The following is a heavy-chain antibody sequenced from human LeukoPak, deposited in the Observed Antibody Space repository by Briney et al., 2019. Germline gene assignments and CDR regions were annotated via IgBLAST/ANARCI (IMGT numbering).Heavy chain of an antibody. J-gene: IGHJ4*02. CDR1: GFTFSSYA. Sequence: PGGSLRLSCAASGFTFSSYAMSWVRQAPGKGLEWVSAISGSGGSTYYADSVKGRFTISRDNSKNTLYLQMNSLRAEDTAVYYCAKVSYYDILTGYFDYWGQGTLVTVSS. CDR3: AKVSYYDILTGYFDY. D-gene: IGHD3-9*01. CDR2: ISGSGGST. V-gene: IGHV3-23*01.